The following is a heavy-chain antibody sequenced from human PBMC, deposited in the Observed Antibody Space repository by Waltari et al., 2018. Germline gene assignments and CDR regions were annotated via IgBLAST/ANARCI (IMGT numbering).Heavy chain of an antibody. CDR2: ISGSGGST. D-gene: IGHD3-3*01. V-gene: IGHV3-23*04. J-gene: IGHJ3*02. CDR3: AKDRDFWSGYYDAFDI. Sequence: EVQLVESGGGLVQPGGSLRLSCAASGFTFSSYAMSWVRQAPGKGLEWVSAISGSGGSTYSADSVKGRFTISRDNSKNTLYLQMNSLRAEDTAVYYCAKDRDFWSGYYDAFDIWGQGTMVTVSS. CDR1: GFTFSSYA.